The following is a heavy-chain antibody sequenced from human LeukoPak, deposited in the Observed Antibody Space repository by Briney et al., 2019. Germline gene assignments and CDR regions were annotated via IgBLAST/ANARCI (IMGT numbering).Heavy chain of an antibody. Sequence: AGGSLRLSCAASGFTFSSYGMHWVRQAPGKGLEWVATIKQDGTEKNYLDSVKGRFSISRDIAKNSLYLQMNSLRAEDTAVYYCTRVAAGSSRDYWGQGTLVTVSS. J-gene: IGHJ4*02. CDR1: GFTFSSYG. CDR2: IKQDGTEK. V-gene: IGHV3-7*01. CDR3: TRVAAGSSRDY.